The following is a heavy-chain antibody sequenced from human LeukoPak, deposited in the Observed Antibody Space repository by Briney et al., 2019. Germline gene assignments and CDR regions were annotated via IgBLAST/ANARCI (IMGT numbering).Heavy chain of an antibody. CDR1: GGSISSYY. CDR2: IYYSGST. D-gene: IGHD3-22*01. CDR3: AKRLGERRYYYDSSGYYYVRGHFDY. V-gene: IGHV4-59*01. Sequence: SETLSLTCTVSGGSISSYYWSWIRQPPGKGLEWIGYIYYSGSTNYNPSLKSRVTISVDTSKNQFSLKLSSVTAADTAVYYCAKRLGERRYYYDSSGYYYVRGHFDYWGQGTLVTVSS. J-gene: IGHJ4*02.